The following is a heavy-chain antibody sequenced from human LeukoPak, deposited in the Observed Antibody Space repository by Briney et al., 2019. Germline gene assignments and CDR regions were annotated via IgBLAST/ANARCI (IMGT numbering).Heavy chain of an antibody. J-gene: IGHJ4*02. Sequence: GGSLRLSYAASGFTFSSYWMSWVRQAPGKGLEWVANIKQDGSEKYYVDSVKGQFTISRDNAKNSLYLQMNSLRAEDTAVYYCARDSELASYYYDSSGSHEDYWGQGTLVTVSS. CDR2: IKQDGSEK. D-gene: IGHD3-22*01. CDR3: ARDSELASYYYDSSGSHEDY. CDR1: GFTFSSYW. V-gene: IGHV3-7*03.